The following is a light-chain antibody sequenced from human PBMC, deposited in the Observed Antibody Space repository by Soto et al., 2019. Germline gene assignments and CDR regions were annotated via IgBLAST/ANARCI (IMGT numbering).Light chain of an antibody. CDR2: DVT. J-gene: IGLJ1*01. CDR1: SSDVGGYNS. V-gene: IGLV2-14*01. CDR3: SSFTSSMTNV. Sequence: QSVLTQPAPVSGSPGQSITISCTGTSSDVGGYNSVSWYQQHPGKAPKLILYDVTDRPSGVSYRFSGSKSGNTASLTTSGLQAADEADYFCSSFTSSMTNVFGSGTKVTVL.